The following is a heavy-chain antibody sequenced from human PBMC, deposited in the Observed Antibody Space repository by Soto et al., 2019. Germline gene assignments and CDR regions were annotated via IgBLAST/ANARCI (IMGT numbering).Heavy chain of an antibody. Sequence: ASVKVSCKASGYTFTSYYMHWVRQAPGQGLEWMGIINPSGGSTSYAQKFQGRVTMTRDTSTSTVYMELSSLRSEDTAVYYCARDPYGVAARSYNWFDPWGQGTLVTVSS. CDR3: ARDPYGVAARSYNWFDP. CDR2: INPSGGST. J-gene: IGHJ5*02. V-gene: IGHV1-46*01. D-gene: IGHD6-6*01. CDR1: GYTFTSYY.